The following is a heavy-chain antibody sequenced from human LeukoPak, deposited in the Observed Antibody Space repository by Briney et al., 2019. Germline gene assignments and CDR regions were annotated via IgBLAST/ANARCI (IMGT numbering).Heavy chain of an antibody. CDR1: GGSISSGDYY. V-gene: IGHV4-30-4*01. D-gene: IGHD5-18*01. J-gene: IGHJ3*02. CDR3: ARNKGTAMVSGPHDAFDI. Sequence: SETLSLTCTVSGGSISSGDYYWSWIRQPPGKGLEWIGYIYYSGSTYYNPSLKSRVTISVDTSKNQFSLKLSSVTAADTAVYYCARNKGTAMVSGPHDAFDIWGQGTMVTVSS. CDR2: IYYSGST.